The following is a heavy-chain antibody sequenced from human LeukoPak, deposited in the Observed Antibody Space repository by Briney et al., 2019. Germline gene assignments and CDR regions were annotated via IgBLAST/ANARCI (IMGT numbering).Heavy chain of an antibody. CDR1: GGSISRYY. CDR2: IHSSGST. J-gene: IGHJ4*02. V-gene: IGHV4-4*07. Sequence: SETLSLTCTVSGGSISRYYWSWIRQPAGKGLEWIGRIHSSGSTNYNPSLKSRVTMSVDTSKNHFSLKLSSVTAADTAVYYCARDSGSYGRDYYFDYWGRGTLVTVSS. D-gene: IGHD1-26*01. CDR3: ARDSGSYGRDYYFDY.